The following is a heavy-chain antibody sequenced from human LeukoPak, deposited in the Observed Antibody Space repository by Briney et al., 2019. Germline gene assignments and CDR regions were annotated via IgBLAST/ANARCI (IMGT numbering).Heavy chain of an antibody. CDR2: ISGSGTTK. Sequence: GGSLRLSCIASGFTFSSSEMNWVRQAPGKGLEWVSYISGSGTTKYYADSVRGRFTISRDNAKNSLYLQMNSLRAEDTSVYYCARDYDLSSGAMDVWGTGTTVTVSS. J-gene: IGHJ6*04. D-gene: IGHD3/OR15-3a*01. CDR1: GFTFSSSE. CDR3: ARDYDLSSGAMDV. V-gene: IGHV3-48*03.